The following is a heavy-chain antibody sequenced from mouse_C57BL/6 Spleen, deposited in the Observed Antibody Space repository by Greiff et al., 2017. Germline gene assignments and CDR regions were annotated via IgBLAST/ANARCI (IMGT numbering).Heavy chain of an antibody. D-gene: IGHD2-4*01. Sequence: QVQLQQSGAELVMPGASVKLSCKASGYTFTSYWMHWVKQRPGQGLEWIGEIDPSDSYTNYNQKFKGKSTLTVDKSSSTAYMQLSSLTSEDSAVYYCARNDYGGNWYFDVWGTGTTVTVSS. CDR1: GYTFTSYW. J-gene: IGHJ1*03. CDR3: ARNDYGGNWYFDV. CDR2: IDPSDSYT. V-gene: IGHV1-69*01.